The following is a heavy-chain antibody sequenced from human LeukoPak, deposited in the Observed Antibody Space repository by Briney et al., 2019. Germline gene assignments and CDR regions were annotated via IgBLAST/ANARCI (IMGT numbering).Heavy chain of an antibody. J-gene: IGHJ4*02. CDR1: GFTFGDYA. V-gene: IGHV3-49*04. CDR3: TRRGVLR. D-gene: IGHD3-3*01. CDR2: IRSKAYGGTT. Sequence: TGGSLRLSCTASGFTFGDYAMSWVRQAPGKGLEWVGFIRSKAYGGTTEYAASVKGRFTISRDDSKSIAYLQMNSLKTEDTDVYYCTRRGVLRWGQGTLVTVSS.